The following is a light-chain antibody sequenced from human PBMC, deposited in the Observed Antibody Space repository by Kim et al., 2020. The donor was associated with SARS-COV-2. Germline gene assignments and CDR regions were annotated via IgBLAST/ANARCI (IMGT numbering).Light chain of an antibody. Sequence: TLPPGERATLACRTSQSVGNYLACYQPRPGQAPRLLIYGASNRATGIPARFSGRGSGTDFTLTNSSLEPEDFAVYYCQQRSSWFTFGQGTKLEIK. J-gene: IGKJ2*01. CDR3: QQRSSWFT. CDR1: QSVGNY. V-gene: IGKV3-11*01. CDR2: GAS.